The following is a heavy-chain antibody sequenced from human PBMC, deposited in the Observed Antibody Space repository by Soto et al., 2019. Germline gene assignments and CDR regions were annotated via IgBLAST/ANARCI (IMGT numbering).Heavy chain of an antibody. Sequence: GGSLRLSCAASGFTFSSYWMSWVRQAPGKGLEWVANIKQDGSEKYYVDSVKGRFTISRDNAKNSLYLQMNSLRAEDTAVYYCAKTSPYEYSSSEFDYWGQGTLVTVSS. V-gene: IGHV3-7*02. CDR1: GFTFSSYW. CDR3: AKTSPYEYSSSEFDY. D-gene: IGHD6-6*01. CDR2: IKQDGSEK. J-gene: IGHJ4*02.